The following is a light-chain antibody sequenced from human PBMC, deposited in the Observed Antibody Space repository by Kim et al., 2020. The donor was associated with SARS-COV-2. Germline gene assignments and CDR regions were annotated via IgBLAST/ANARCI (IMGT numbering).Light chain of an antibody. CDR2: DAS. Sequence: PGERTTPSCSASQSVGSFLAWYHQQPGRAPRLLIYDASNRTAGIPARFSGSSSGTNFTLPISSLEPEDFAVYYCHQRGDWPPLTFGEGTKVDIK. CDR1: QSVGSF. CDR3: HQRGDWPPLT. J-gene: IGKJ4*02. V-gene: IGKV3-11*01.